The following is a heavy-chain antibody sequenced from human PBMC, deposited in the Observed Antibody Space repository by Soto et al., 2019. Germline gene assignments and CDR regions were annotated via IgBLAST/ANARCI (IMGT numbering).Heavy chain of an antibody. Sequence: PSETLSLTCTVSGGSISSGDYYWSWIRQPPGKGLEWIGYIYYSGSTYYNPSFKSRVTISVDTSKNQFSLKLSSVTAADTAVYYCARVYDSSGYYYFDYWGQGTLVTVSS. V-gene: IGHV4-30-4*01. CDR2: IYYSGST. J-gene: IGHJ4*02. D-gene: IGHD3-22*01. CDR1: GGSISSGDYY. CDR3: ARVYDSSGYYYFDY.